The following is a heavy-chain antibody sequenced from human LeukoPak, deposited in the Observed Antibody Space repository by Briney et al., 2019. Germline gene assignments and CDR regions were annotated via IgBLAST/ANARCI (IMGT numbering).Heavy chain of an antibody. CDR2: ISGSGDGT. Sequence: PGGSLRLSCEASGFTFRSYAMNWVRQAPGKGLEWVSVISGSGDGTHYADSVKGRFTISRDNSKNTLYLQMNSLRVEDTAVYSCAKAPGFTVVTSFDWWGQGTLVTVPS. CDR3: AKAPGFTVVTSFDW. D-gene: IGHD2-21*02. V-gene: IGHV3-23*01. J-gene: IGHJ4*02. CDR1: GFTFRSYA.